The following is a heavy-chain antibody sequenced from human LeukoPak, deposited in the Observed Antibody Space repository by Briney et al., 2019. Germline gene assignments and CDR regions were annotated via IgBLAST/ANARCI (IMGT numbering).Heavy chain of an antibody. CDR1: GGSISSSSYY. CDR2: IYYSGST. V-gene: IGHV4-39*07. CDR3: ARDTAMVKKYYFDY. Sequence: SETLSLTCTVSGGSISSSSYYWGWIRQPPGKGLEWIGSIYYSGSTYYNPSLKSRVTISVDTSKNQFSLKLSSVTAADTAVYYCARDTAMVKKYYFDYWGQGTLVTVSS. D-gene: IGHD5-18*01. J-gene: IGHJ4*02.